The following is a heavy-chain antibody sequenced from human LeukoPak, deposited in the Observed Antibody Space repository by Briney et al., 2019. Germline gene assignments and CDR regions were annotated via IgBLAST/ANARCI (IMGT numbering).Heavy chain of an antibody. CDR1: GFTFSSYE. V-gene: IGHV3-48*03. CDR3: ARVTRGCSYGVDY. CDR2: ISSSGSTI. D-gene: IGHD5-18*01. Sequence: QTGGSLRLSCAASGFTFSSYEMNWVRQAPGKGLEWVSYISSSGSTIYYADSVKGRFTISRDNAKNSLYLQMNSLRAEDTAVYYCARVTRGCSYGVDYWGQGTLVTVSS. J-gene: IGHJ4*02.